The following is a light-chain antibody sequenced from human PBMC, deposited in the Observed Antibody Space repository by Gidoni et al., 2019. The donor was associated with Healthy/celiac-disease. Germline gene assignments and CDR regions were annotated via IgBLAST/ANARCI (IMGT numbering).Light chain of an antibody. V-gene: IGKV1-9*01. CDR2: AAS. CDR1: HGISSY. Sequence: DIQLTQSPTFLSASVGDRVTITCRASHGISSYLAWYQQTPGKDPKLLIYAASTLHSGVQSRFSGSGSGTEFTITISSLQPEDFATYYCQQRNNYPLTFGGGTKVEIK. CDR3: QQRNNYPLT. J-gene: IGKJ4*01.